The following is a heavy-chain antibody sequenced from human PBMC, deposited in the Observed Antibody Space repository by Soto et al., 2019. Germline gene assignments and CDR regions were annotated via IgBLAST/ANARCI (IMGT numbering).Heavy chain of an antibody. CDR3: ARAEAAAGRGGSYYYYGMDV. CDR2: IYYSGST. J-gene: IGHJ6*02. CDR1: GGSISSYY. V-gene: IGHV4-59*01. Sequence: QVQLQESGPGLVKPSETLSLTCTVSGGSISSYYWSWIRQPPGKGLEWIGYIYYSGSTNYNPSLKSRVTITVDPSKNQFSLQLSSVTAADTAVYYCARAEAAAGRGGSYYYYGMDVWGQGTTVTVSS. D-gene: IGHD6-13*01.